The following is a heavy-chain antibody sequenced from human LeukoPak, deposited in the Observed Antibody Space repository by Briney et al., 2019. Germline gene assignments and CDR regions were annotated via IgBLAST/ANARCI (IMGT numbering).Heavy chain of an antibody. CDR2: IRDSGSST. CDR1: GFTFSSYA. CDR3: AKDHKVYSSSWYGY. D-gene: IGHD6-13*01. Sequence: PGGSLRLSCAASGFTFSSYAMSWVRQAPGKGLEWVSAIRDSGSSTHYADSVKGRFTTSRDNSKNTPYLQMNSLRAEDTAVYYCAKDHKVYSSSWYGYWGQGTLVTVSS. V-gene: IGHV3-23*01. J-gene: IGHJ4*02.